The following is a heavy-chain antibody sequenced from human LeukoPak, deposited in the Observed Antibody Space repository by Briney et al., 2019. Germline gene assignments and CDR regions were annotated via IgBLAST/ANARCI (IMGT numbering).Heavy chain of an antibody. CDR1: GFTFSTYL. CDR2: ISSDGGNT. D-gene: IGHD1-26*01. J-gene: IGHJ6*03. V-gene: IGHV3-74*01. Sequence: PGGSLRLSCAASGFTFSTYLMHWVRQAPGKGLGWVSRISSDGGNTLYADSVKGRFTISRDNINDTMYLQMDSLRGEDTAVYYCAREWELRGAYYMDVWGKGTTVTVSS. CDR3: AREWELRGAYYMDV.